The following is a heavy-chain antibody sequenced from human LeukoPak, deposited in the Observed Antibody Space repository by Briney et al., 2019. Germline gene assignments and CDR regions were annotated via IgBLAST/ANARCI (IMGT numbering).Heavy chain of an antibody. D-gene: IGHD5/OR15-5a*01. Sequence: SETLSFTCAVYGGSFSGYYWSWIRQPPGKGLEWIGEINHSGSTNYNPSLKSRVTISVDTSKNQFSLKLSSVTAADTAVYYCARHSTRRPFDYWGQGTLVTVSS. V-gene: IGHV4-34*01. CDR1: GGSFSGYY. CDR3: ARHSTRRPFDY. J-gene: IGHJ4*02. CDR2: INHSGST.